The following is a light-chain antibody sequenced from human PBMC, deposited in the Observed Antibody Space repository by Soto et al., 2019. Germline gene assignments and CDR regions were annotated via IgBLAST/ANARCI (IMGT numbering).Light chain of an antibody. CDR2: DAS. V-gene: IGKV1-5*01. J-gene: IGKJ1*01. CDR1: QSISSW. CDR3: QQYNSYWT. Sequence: IQMTQSPSTLSASVGDRVTITCRASQSISSWLAWYQQKPGKAPKLLIYDASSVESGVPSRFSGSGSGTEFTITISSLKPDDFETYYCQQYNSYWTFGQGTKVDIK.